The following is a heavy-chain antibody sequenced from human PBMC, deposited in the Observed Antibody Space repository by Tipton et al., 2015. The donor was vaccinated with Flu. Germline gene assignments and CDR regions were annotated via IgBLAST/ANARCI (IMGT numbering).Heavy chain of an antibody. Sequence: LRLSCAVYGGSFSGYYWSWIRQPPGKGLEWIGEINHSGSTNYNPSLKSRVTISVDTSKNQFSLKLSSVTASDTAVYYCARGERPGIAAAKGYWGQGTLVTVSS. CDR3: ARGERPGIAAAKGY. V-gene: IGHV4-34*01. CDR2: INHSGST. J-gene: IGHJ4*02. D-gene: IGHD6-13*01. CDR1: GGSFSGYY.